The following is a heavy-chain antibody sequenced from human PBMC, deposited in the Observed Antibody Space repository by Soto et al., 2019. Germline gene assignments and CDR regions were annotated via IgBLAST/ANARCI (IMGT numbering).Heavy chain of an antibody. Sequence: QLHLQESGPGLVKPSETLSLDCIVTGDSIGVSRYFWGWLRQPPGKGLEWIGTVTDTGLTIYNPSLGTRLSVSAQKSKHEFSLTLLSVTATDAAMYLCARHAATPLIKTPLAFDVWGQGTMFTVSS. V-gene: IGHV4-39*01. CDR3: ARHAATPLIKTPLAFDV. D-gene: IGHD1-26*01. CDR1: GDSIGVSRYF. CDR2: VTDTGLT. J-gene: IGHJ3*01.